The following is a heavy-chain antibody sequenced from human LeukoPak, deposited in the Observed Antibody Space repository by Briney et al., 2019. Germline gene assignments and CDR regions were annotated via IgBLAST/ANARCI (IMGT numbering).Heavy chain of an antibody. CDR2: ISGSGGST. V-gene: IGHV3-23*01. CDR1: GFTFSSYA. Sequence: GGSLRLSCAASGFTFSSYAMSWVRQAPGKGLEWVSAISGSGGSTYYADSVKGRFTISRDNSKNTLYLQLNSLRAEDTAVYYCAKRKESSGWYFSSGAEYFQHWGQGTLVTVSS. J-gene: IGHJ1*01. CDR3: AKRKESSGWYFSSGAEYFQH. D-gene: IGHD6-19*01.